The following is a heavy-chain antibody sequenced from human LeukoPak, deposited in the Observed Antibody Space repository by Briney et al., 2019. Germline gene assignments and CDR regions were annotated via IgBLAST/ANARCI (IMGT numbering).Heavy chain of an antibody. CDR1: GFTFSSYG. D-gene: IGHD6-13*01. CDR3: AKAWSGYSSRSPTGY. Sequence: QPGRSPRLSCAASGFTFSSYGMHWVRQAPGKGLEWVAVIWYDGSNKYYADSVKGRFTISRDNSKNTLYLQMNSLRAEDTAVYYCAKAWSGYSSRSPTGYWGQGTLVTVSS. V-gene: IGHV3-33*06. J-gene: IGHJ4*02. CDR2: IWYDGSNK.